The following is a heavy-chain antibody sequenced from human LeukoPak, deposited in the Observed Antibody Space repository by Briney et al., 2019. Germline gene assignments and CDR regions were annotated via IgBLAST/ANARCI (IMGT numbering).Heavy chain of an antibody. CDR1: GFTFSTYW. Sequence: GGSLRLSCAASGFTFSTYWMNWFRQTPGKGLEWVAKIKADGGEKDHVASVKGRFTISRDNARNSLYLQMNSLRAEDTAVYYCARDNYDSSGPYYFDYWGQGTLVTVSS. V-gene: IGHV3-7*01. D-gene: IGHD3-22*01. J-gene: IGHJ4*02. CDR2: IKADGGEK. CDR3: ARDNYDSSGPYYFDY.